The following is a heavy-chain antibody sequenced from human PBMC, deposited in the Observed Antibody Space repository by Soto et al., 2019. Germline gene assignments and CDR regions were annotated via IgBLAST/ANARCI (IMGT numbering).Heavy chain of an antibody. V-gene: IGHV3-30*18. J-gene: IGHJ6*03. CDR2: ISYDGSNK. CDR3: AKAKSSSWYYYYYMDV. CDR1: GFTFSSYG. D-gene: IGHD6-13*01. Sequence: QVQLVESGGGVVQPGRSLRLSCAASGFTFSSYGMHWVRQAPGKGLEWVAVISYDGSNKYYADSVKGRFTISRDNSKNTLYLQMNSLRAEDTAVYYCAKAKSSSWYYYYYMDVWGKGTTVNVSS.